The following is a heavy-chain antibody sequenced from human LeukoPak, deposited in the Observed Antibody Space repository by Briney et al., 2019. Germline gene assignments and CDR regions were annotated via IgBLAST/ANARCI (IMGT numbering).Heavy chain of an antibody. CDR1: GFTFSSYG. J-gene: IGHJ5*02. Sequence: GGSLRLSCAASGFTFSSYGMHWVRQAPGKGPEWVAVIWYDGSNKYYADSVKGRFTISRDNSKNTLYLQMNSLRAEDTAVYYCARGDPLDPFDPWGQGTLVTVSS. V-gene: IGHV3-33*01. CDR3: ARGDPLDPFDP. CDR2: IWYDGSNK.